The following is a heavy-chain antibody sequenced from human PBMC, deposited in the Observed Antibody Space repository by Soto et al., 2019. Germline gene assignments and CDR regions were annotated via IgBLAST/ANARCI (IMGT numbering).Heavy chain of an antibody. Sequence: QVQLVQSGAEVKKPGSSVKVSCKASGGTFSSYAISWVRQAPGQGLEWMGGIIPIFGTANYAQKFQGRVTITADESTSTAYMELSSLRSEDTDVYYCARGKMGDYDFWSGYLGYWGQGTLVTLSS. CDR2: IIPIFGTA. CDR3: ARGKMGDYDFWSGYLGY. J-gene: IGHJ4*02. CDR1: GGTFSSYA. D-gene: IGHD3-3*01. V-gene: IGHV1-69*01.